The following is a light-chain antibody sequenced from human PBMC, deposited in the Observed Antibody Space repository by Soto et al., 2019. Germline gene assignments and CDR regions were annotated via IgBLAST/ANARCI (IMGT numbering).Light chain of an antibody. V-gene: IGKV1-33*01. CDR3: QQGFT. J-gene: IGKJ3*01. CDR1: QNINNY. CDR2: DAS. Sequence: DIQMTQSPSSLSASVGGRVTITCQASQNINNYLNWYQQKPGKAPKLLIYDASNLETGVPSRFSGSGSGTDFTFTISSLQPEDIATYYCQQGFTFGPGAKVDNK.